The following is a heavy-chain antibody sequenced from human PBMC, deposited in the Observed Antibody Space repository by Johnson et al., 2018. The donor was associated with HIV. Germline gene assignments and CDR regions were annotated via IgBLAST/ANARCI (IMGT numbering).Heavy chain of an antibody. CDR2: ISYDGSNK. Sequence: QVQLVESGGGVVQPGRSLRLSCVASGFTFSSYAMHWVRQAPGKGLEWVAVISYDGSNKDYADSVKGRFSISRDNSKNTLYLQMNSLRAEDTAVYYCAKPKLEPGYGGAFDIWG. D-gene: IGHD1-1*01. J-gene: IGHJ3*02. V-gene: IGHV3-30*04. CDR3: AKPKLEPGYGGAFDI. CDR1: GFTFSSYA.